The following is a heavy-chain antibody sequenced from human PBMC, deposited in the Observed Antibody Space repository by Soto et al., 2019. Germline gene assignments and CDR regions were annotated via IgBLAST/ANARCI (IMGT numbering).Heavy chain of an antibody. CDR3: ARGGCSSTSCPTYYYGMDV. Sequence: QVQLVQSGAEVKKPGSSVKVSCKASGGTFSSYAISWVRQAPGQGREWMGGIIPIFGTANYAQKFQGRVTITADKSTSTAYMELSSLRSEDTAVYYCARGGCSSTSCPTYYYGMDVWGQGTTVTVSS. CDR2: IIPIFGTA. CDR1: GGTFSSYA. D-gene: IGHD2-2*01. J-gene: IGHJ6*02. V-gene: IGHV1-69*06.